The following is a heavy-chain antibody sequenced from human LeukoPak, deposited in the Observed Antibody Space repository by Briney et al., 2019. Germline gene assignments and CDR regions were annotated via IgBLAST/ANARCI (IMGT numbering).Heavy chain of an antibody. CDR2: IRRRAYGGAA. V-gene: IGHV3-49*04. Sequence: GESLRLSRTTSGFAFDDFAMSWVRQPAGKGLEWVGFIRRRAYGGAAEYAASVTGRFIISRDDSKGIAYLQMNSLKTEDTAVYYSSRNGQVDFDYWGQGSRVIVSP. CDR1: GFAFDDFA. CDR3: SRNGQVDFDY. J-gene: IGHJ4*02.